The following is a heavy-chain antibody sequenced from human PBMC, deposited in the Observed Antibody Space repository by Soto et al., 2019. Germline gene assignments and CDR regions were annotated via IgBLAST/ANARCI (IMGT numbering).Heavy chain of an antibody. CDR1: GYTFTSYG. V-gene: IGHV1-18*04. D-gene: IGHD2-2*02. J-gene: IGHJ6*02. Sequence: ASVKVSCKASGYTFTSYGISWVRQAPGQGLAWMGWISAYNGNTNSAQKLQGRVTMTTDTSTSTAYMELRSLRSDDTAVYYCARGGYCSSTSCYTHRHYYYGMDVWGQGTTVTVSS. CDR2: ISAYNGNT. CDR3: ARGGYCSSTSCYTHRHYYYGMDV.